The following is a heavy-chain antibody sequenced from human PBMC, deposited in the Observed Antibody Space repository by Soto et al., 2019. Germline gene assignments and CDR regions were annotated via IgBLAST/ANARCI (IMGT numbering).Heavy chain of an antibody. CDR1: GFTFSIYS. V-gene: IGHV3-21*01. CDR3: AIQLWVDAFDI. J-gene: IGHJ3*02. D-gene: IGHD5-18*01. Sequence: EVQLVESGGGLVKPGGSLRLSCAASGFTFSIYSMNWVRQAPGKGLEWVSSISSSSSYIYYADSVKGRFTISRDNAKNSLYLQMNSLRAEDTAVYYCAIQLWVDAFDIWGQGTMVTVSS. CDR2: ISSSSSYI.